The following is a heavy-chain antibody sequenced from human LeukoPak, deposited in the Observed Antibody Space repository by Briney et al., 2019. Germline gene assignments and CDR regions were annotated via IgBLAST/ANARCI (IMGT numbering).Heavy chain of an antibody. CDR1: GFPFAAYD. Sequence: PGGSLRLSCATSGFPFAAYDMHWVRRAPGKGLEWVSAFGSAGDTYYPGAVKGRFTISRDYAKNSLYLQMNNLRAGDTAVYFCVRGALPGDNWYFDLWGRGTLVTVSS. CDR3: VRGALPGDNWYFDL. V-gene: IGHV3-13*01. CDR2: FGSAGDT. J-gene: IGHJ2*01.